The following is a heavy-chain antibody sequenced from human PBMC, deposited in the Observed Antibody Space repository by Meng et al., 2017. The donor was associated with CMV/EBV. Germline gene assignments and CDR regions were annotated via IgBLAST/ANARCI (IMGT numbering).Heavy chain of an antibody. CDR1: GGTFSSYA. V-gene: IGHV1-69*05. Sequence: SVKVSCKASGGTFSSYAISWVRQAPGQGLEWMGGIIPIFGTANYAQKFQGRVTITTDESTSTAYMELSSPRSEDTAVYYCARDTMVRGYYYYYYGMDVWGQGTTVTVSS. D-gene: IGHD3-10*01. CDR3: ARDTMVRGYYYYYYGMDV. CDR2: IIPIFGTA. J-gene: IGHJ6*02.